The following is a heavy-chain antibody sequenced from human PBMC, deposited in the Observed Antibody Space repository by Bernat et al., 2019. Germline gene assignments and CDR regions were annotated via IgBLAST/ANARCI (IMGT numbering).Heavy chain of an antibody. V-gene: IGHV3-30*18. CDR2: ISYDGSNK. Sequence: QVQLVESGGGVVQPGRSLRLSCAASGFTFSSYGMHWVRQAPGKGLEWVAVISYDGSNKYYADSVKGRLTISRDNSKNTLYLQMNSLRAEDTAVYYCAKGRGYCSGGSCYSLDYWGQGTLVTVSS. D-gene: IGHD2-15*01. CDR3: AKGRGYCSGGSCYSLDY. J-gene: IGHJ4*02. CDR1: GFTFSSYG.